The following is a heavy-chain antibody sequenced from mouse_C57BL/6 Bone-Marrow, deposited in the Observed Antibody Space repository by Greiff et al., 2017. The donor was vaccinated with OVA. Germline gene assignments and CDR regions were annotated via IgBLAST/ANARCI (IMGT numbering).Heavy chain of an antibody. Sequence: EVKLLESGAELVRPGSSVKMSCKTSGYTFTSYGINWVKQRPGQGLEWIGYIYIVNGYTEYNEKFKGKATLTSDTSSSTAYMQLSSLTSEDSAIDVCARDETGRGDYWGQGTSVTVSS. V-gene: IGHV1-58*01. CDR2: IYIVNGYT. CDR3: ARDETGRGDY. D-gene: IGHD4-1*01. CDR1: GYTFTSYG. J-gene: IGHJ4*01.